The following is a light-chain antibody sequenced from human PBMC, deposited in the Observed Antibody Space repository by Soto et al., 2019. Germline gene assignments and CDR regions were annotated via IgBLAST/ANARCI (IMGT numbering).Light chain of an antibody. J-gene: IGLJ2*01. CDR1: SSDVGGYNY. V-gene: IGLV2-14*01. CDR2: DVS. Sequence: QSVLTQPASVSGSPGQSITISCTGTSSDVGGYNYVSWYQQHPDKVPKLMIFDVSNRPSGVSDRFSGSKSGNTASLTISGLQAEDEADYYCSSYTSSSTVVFGGGTKLTVL. CDR3: SSYTSSSTVV.